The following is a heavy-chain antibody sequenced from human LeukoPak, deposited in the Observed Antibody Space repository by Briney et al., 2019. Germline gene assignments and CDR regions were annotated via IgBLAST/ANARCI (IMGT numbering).Heavy chain of an antibody. Sequence: GGSLRLSCAASGFTFSSYGMHWVRQAPGKGLEWVAVISYDGGNKYYADSVKGRFTISRDNSKNTLYLQMNSLRAEDTAVYYCVPSLLWFGDWFDPWGQGTLVTVSS. CDR1: GFTFSSYG. CDR2: ISYDGGNK. J-gene: IGHJ5*02. CDR3: VPSLLWFGDWFDP. D-gene: IGHD3-10*01. V-gene: IGHV3-30*03.